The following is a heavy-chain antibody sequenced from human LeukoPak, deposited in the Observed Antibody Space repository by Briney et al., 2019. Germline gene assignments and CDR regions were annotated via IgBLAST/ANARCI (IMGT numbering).Heavy chain of an antibody. D-gene: IGHD4-17*01. J-gene: IGHJ6*02. Sequence: SSETLFLTCTVSGGSISSYYWSWIRQPPGKGLEWIGYIYYSGSTNYNPSLKSRVTISVDTSKNQFSLKLSSVTAADTAVYYCARGVGGDYPYYYYYGMDVWGQGTTVTVSS. V-gene: IGHV4-59*01. CDR2: IYYSGST. CDR3: ARGVGGDYPYYYYYGMDV. CDR1: GGSISSYY.